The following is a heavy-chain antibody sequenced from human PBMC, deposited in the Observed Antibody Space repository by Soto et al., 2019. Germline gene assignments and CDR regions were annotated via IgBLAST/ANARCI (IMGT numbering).Heavy chain of an antibody. Sequence: QVQLVQSWAGVKKPGSSVKVSFKASGSTFSSYAISWVRQAPGQGLEWMGGIIPIFGTANYAQKFQGKVTITADKSTSTDDIELSSLRSEDPAVYYCARALYCSSTSCYGGYWGQGSLVTVSS. V-gene: IGHV1-69*06. J-gene: IGHJ4*02. D-gene: IGHD2-2*01. CDR1: GSTFSSYA. CDR2: IIPIFGTA. CDR3: ARALYCSSTSCYGGY.